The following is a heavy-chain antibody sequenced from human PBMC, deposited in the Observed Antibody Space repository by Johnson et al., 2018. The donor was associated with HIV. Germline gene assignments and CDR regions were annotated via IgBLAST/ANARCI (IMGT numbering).Heavy chain of an antibody. V-gene: IGHV3-30*14. CDR2: ISHGLNNR. CDR3: AREEYDYVWGSYRLVDI. D-gene: IGHD3-16*02. Sequence: VQLMESGGGVVQPGTSLRLSCVASNFTFSSYAMHWVRQAPGKGLGWVALISHGLNNRYYADSVKGRFTVSRDNSKNTLYLQMGSLRAEDMAVYYCAREEYDYVWGSYRLVDIWGQGTMVTVSS. CDR1: NFTFSSYA. J-gene: IGHJ3*02.